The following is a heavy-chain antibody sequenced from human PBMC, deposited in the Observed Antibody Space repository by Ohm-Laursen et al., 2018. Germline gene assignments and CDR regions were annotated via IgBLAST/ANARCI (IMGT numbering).Heavy chain of an antibody. CDR1: GFTFSDYY. V-gene: IGHV3-11*04. CDR2: ISSGTI. D-gene: IGHD2-2*01. CDR3: ARTRADVPFDY. J-gene: IGHJ4*02. Sequence: SLRLSCSASGFTFSDYYMSWIRQAPGKGLEWVSYISSGTIYYADSVRGRFTISRDNAKNSLYLQMTSLRAEDTAVYYCARTRADVPFDYWGQGTLVTVSS.